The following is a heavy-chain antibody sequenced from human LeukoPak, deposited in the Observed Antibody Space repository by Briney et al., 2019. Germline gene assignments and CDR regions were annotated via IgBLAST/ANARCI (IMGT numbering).Heavy chain of an antibody. J-gene: IGHJ4*02. Sequence: GGSLRLSCAASGLTFSTYAMHWVRQAPGKGLEWGALILYDGTNQYYADSVKGRFTISRDNSRNTLYLQMKSLKVEDTAVYYCARDFRDYRDYVAYFDSWGQGTLVTVSS. CDR1: GLTFSTYA. V-gene: IGHV3-30-3*01. D-gene: IGHD4-17*01. CDR3: ARDFRDYRDYVAYFDS. CDR2: ILYDGTNQ.